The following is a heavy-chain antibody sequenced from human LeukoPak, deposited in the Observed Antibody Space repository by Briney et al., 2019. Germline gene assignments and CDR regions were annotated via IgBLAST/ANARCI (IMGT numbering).Heavy chain of an antibody. CDR1: GIGFSSYT. J-gene: IGHJ6*02. D-gene: IGHD1-1*01. CDR2: ITGTSRST. V-gene: IGHV3-21*01. CDR3: ARDVPNWNPGAMDV. Sequence: PGESLRLSCESPGIGFSSYTMNWVRQGPVKGLEWVADITGTSRSTHYADSVKGRFTISRDSAKNVLYLQMNSLRVDDTAVYFCARDVPNWNPGAMDVWGQGTTVIVSS.